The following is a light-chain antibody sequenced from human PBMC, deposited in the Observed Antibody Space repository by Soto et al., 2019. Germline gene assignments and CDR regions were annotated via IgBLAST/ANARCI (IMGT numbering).Light chain of an antibody. Sequence: NFMLTQPHSVSESPGKTVTISCTRSSGNIGSNYVQWYQQRPCSAPTTLIYEDDQRPSGVPDRFSGSIDRSSNSASLTISGLQTEDEADYSCQSSDSTTPVVFGGGTKLTVL. J-gene: IGLJ2*01. CDR1: SGNIGSNY. V-gene: IGLV6-57*04. CDR3: QSSDSTTPVV. CDR2: EDD.